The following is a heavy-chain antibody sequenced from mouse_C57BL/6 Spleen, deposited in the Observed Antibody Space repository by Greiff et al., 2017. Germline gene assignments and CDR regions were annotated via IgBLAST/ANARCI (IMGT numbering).Heavy chain of an antibody. CDR3: TAYYMDSYAMDY. Sequence: EVQLQESGAELVRPGASVKLSCTASGFNIKDYYMHWVKQRPEQGLEWIGRIDPDDGDTEYAQKFQGKATMTADTSSNTAYLQLSSLTSEDTAVYYCTAYYMDSYAMDYWGQGTSVTVSS. V-gene: IGHV14-1*01. CDR1: GFNIKDYY. D-gene: IGHD2-12*01. J-gene: IGHJ4*01. CDR2: IDPDDGDT.